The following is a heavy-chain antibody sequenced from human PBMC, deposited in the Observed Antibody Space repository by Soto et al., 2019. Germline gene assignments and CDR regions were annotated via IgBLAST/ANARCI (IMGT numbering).Heavy chain of an antibody. V-gene: IGHV3-66*01. CDR1: GFTVSSNY. CDR3: ARSLANYYGSGSYSA. Sequence: EVQLVASGGGLVQPGGSLRLSCAASGFTVSSNYMSWVRQAPGTGLEWVSVIYSGGSTFYADSVKCRFTISRDNSKNTLYLHMNSLRAEDTAVYYCARSLANYYGSGSYSAWGQGTLVTVSS. D-gene: IGHD3-10*01. CDR2: IYSGGST. J-gene: IGHJ4*02.